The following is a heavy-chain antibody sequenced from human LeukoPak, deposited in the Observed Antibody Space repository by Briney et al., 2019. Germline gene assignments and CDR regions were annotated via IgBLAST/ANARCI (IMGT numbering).Heavy chain of an antibody. D-gene: IGHD4-11*01. CDR3: ARSGGLQKFDY. CDR1: EVTFRNYA. Sequence: PGGSLRLSCAASEVTFRNYAVHWVRQAPGKGLQWVAVISYDGNTIYYADSVKGRFIVSRDTSKNTLYLQINSLRAEDTAVYYCARSGGLQKFDYWGQGTLVTVSS. V-gene: IGHV3-30-3*01. J-gene: IGHJ4*02. CDR2: ISYDGNTI.